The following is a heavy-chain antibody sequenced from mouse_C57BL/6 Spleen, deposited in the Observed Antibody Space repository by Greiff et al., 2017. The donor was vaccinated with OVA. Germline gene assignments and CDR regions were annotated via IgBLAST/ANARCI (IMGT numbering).Heavy chain of an antibody. Sequence: VQLQQPGAELVKPGASVKLSCKASGYTFTSYWMQWVKQRPGQGLEWIGEIDPSDSYTNYNQKFKGKATLTVDTSSSTAYMQLSSLTSEDSAVYYCARGYYGSIPFDYWGQGTTLTVSS. V-gene: IGHV1-50*01. CDR1: GYTFTSYW. CDR2: IDPSDSYT. J-gene: IGHJ2*01. CDR3: ARGYYGSIPFDY. D-gene: IGHD1-1*01.